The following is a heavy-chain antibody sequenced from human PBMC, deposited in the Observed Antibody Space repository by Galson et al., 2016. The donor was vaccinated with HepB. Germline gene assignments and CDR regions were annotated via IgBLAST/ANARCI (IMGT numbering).Heavy chain of an antibody. V-gene: IGHV3-30*18. CDR1: GFTFSSYG. Sequence: SLRLSCAASGFTFSSYGMHWVRQAPGKGLEWMAVISQDGSNKYYADSVKGRFTISRDTSNNTLYLQMNSLRAEDTAVYYCAKVGLKRGGLARYLDGWGQGTLVIVSS. J-gene: IGHJ4*02. CDR2: ISQDGSNK. D-gene: IGHD3-16*01. CDR3: AKVGLKRGGLARYLDG.